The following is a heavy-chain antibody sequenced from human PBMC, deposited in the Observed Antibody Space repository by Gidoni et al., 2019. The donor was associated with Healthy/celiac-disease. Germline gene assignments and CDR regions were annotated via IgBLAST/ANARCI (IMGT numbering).Heavy chain of an antibody. CDR3: TTADIVVVPAAPSYDGDAFDI. Sequence: EVQLVESGGGLVTPGGSLRLSCAASGFTFSNAWMSWVRQAPGKGLEWVGRIKSKTDGGTTDYAAPVKGRFTISRDDSKNTLYLQMNSLKTEDTAVYYWTTADIVVVPAAPSYDGDAFDIWGQGTMVTVSS. CDR1: GFTFSNAW. V-gene: IGHV3-15*01. J-gene: IGHJ3*02. CDR2: IKSKTDGGTT. D-gene: IGHD2-2*01.